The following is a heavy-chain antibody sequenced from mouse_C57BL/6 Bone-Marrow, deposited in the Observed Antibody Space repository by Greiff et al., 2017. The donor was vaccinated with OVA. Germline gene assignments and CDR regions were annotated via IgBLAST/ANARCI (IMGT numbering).Heavy chain of an antibody. CDR2: ISNGGGST. Sequence: EVMLVESGGGLVQPGGSLKLSCAASGFTFSDYYMYWVRQTPEKRLEWVAYISNGGGSTYYPDTVKGRFTISRDNAKNTLYLQMSRLKSEDTAMYYCARDSDYAMDYWGQGTSVTVSS. D-gene: IGHD2-12*01. CDR1: GFTFSDYY. CDR3: ARDSDYAMDY. J-gene: IGHJ4*01. V-gene: IGHV5-12*01.